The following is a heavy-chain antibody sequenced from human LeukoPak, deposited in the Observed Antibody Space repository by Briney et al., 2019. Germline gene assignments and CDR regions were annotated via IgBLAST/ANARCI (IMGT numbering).Heavy chain of an antibody. D-gene: IGHD3-16*01. V-gene: IGHV4-59*12. J-gene: IGHJ2*01. CDR2: IYHSGST. CDR1: GGSISSYY. Sequence: SETLSLTCTVSGGSISSYYWSWIRQPPGKGLEWIGEIYHSGSTNYNPSLKSRVTISVDKSKNQFSLKLSSVTAADTAVYYCARWGGGWGSLDFIRYFDLWGRGTLVTVSS. CDR3: ARWGGGWGSLDFIRYFDL.